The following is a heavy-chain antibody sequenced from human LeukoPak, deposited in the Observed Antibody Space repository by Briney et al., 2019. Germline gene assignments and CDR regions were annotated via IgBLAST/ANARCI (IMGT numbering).Heavy chain of an antibody. CDR3: ATISGSYAH. CDR1: GFTFSSYS. V-gene: IGHV3-48*01. J-gene: IGHJ4*02. Sequence: GGSLRLSCAASGFTFSSYSMNWVRQAPGKGLEWVSYISSSSSTIYYADSVKGRFTISRDNSKNTLYLQMGSLRAEDMAVYYCATISGSYAHWGQGTLVTVSS. D-gene: IGHD1-26*01. CDR2: ISSSSSTI.